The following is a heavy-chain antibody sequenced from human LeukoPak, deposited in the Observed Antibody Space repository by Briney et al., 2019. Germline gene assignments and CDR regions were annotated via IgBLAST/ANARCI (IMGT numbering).Heavy chain of an antibody. CDR3: ARDGRYCTNGVCSQRSWFDP. J-gene: IGHJ5*02. CDR1: GGSISSYY. Sequence: SETLSLTCTVSGGSISSYYWSWIRQPPGKGLEWIGYIYYSGSTNYNPSLKSRVTISVDTSKNQFSLKLSSVTAADTAVYYCARDGRYCTNGVCSQRSWFDPWGQGTLVTVSS. D-gene: IGHD2-8*01. V-gene: IGHV4-59*01. CDR2: IYYSGST.